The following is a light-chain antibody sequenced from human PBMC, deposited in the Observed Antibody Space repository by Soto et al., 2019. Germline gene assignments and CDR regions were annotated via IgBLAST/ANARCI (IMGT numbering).Light chain of an antibody. CDR2: GAS. J-gene: IGKJ1*01. V-gene: IGKV1-17*03. CDR3: LQGNTYPYT. Sequence: DIQMTQSPSAMSASVGDRVTITCRASRGINNDLAWFQQKPGKVPKCLIYGASKLQSGVPSRFSGSASGTEFTLTINGLQPEDFATYYCLQGNTYPYTFGQGTRVEVK. CDR1: RGINND.